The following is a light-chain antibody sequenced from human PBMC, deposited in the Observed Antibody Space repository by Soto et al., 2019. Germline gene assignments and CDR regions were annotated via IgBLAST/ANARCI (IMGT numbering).Light chain of an antibody. CDR2: SNN. CDR1: SSNIGSNP. V-gene: IGLV1-44*01. CDR3: AAWDDSLNGVV. J-gene: IGLJ2*01. Sequence: QSVLTQPPSASGTPGQRVTISCSGSSSNIGSNPVNWYQQLPGTAPTLFIYSNNERPSGVPDRFSGSKSGTSASLAISGLQSEDEADYYCAAWDDSLNGVVFGGGTKLTVL.